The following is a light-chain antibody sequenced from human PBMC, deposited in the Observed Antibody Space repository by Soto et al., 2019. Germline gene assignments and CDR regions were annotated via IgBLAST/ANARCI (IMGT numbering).Light chain of an antibody. CDR1: NSDGGSYSL. Sequence: QSALTQPASVSESPGQSITISCTVSNSDGGSYSLVSWFQQHPGRAPRLMIYEGTERPSGVSDRFSGSKSGNTASLTISGLQAEDEADYYCCSYAGLNTWVFGGGTQLTVL. CDR3: CSYAGLNTWV. V-gene: IGLV2-23*01. J-gene: IGLJ3*02. CDR2: EGT.